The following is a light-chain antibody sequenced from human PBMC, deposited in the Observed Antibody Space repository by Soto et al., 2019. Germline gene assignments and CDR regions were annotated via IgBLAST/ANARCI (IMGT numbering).Light chain of an antibody. J-gene: IGLJ1*01. CDR2: DVS. CDR3: SSFAGSYTRV. Sequence: QSALTQPRSVSGSPGQAVTFSCTGTNSDVGGYNYVSWYQQHPDKAPKLIIYDVSKRPSGVPDRFSGSKSGNTASLTISGLQAEDEADYFCSSFAGSYTRVFGTGTKVTVL. V-gene: IGLV2-11*01. CDR1: NSDVGGYNY.